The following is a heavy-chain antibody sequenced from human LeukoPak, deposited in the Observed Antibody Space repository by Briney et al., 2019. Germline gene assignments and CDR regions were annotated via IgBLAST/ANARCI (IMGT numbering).Heavy chain of an antibody. Sequence: SETLSLTCTVSGGSISSGVYYWSWIRQHPGKGLEWIGYIYYSGSTYYNPSLKSRVTISVDTSKNQFSLKLSSVTAADTAVYYCARAGPYCSSTSCYLSWFDPWGQGTLVTVSS. CDR2: IYYSGST. J-gene: IGHJ5*02. CDR1: GGSISSGVYY. V-gene: IGHV4-31*03. CDR3: ARAGPYCSSTSCYLSWFDP. D-gene: IGHD2-2*01.